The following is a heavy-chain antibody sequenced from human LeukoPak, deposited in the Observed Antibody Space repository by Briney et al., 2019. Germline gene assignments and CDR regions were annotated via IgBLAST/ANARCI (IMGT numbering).Heavy chain of an antibody. CDR2: ISSTSTYI. J-gene: IGHJ4*02. D-gene: IGHD2-15*01. Sequence: TGGSLRLSCAASEFTFSSYTINWVRQAPGKGLEGVSSISSTSTYISYADSVKGRFTISRDNAKNSLYLQMNSLRAEDTAVYYCARGGGNFDYWGQGTLVTVSS. V-gene: IGHV3-21*01. CDR1: EFTFSSYT. CDR3: ARGGGNFDY.